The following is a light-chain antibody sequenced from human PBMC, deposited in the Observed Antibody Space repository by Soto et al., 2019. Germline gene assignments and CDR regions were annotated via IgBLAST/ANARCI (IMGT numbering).Light chain of an antibody. Sequence: AIQLTQSPSSLSASVGDRVTITCRASQGISSALAWYQQKPGKAPKLLIYDASSLESGVPSRFSGSGSGTDFTLTISSLQPEDFATYYCQQFNNYLSTFGHGTRLEIK. J-gene: IGKJ5*01. V-gene: IGKV1D-13*01. CDR2: DAS. CDR1: QGISSA. CDR3: QQFNNYLST.